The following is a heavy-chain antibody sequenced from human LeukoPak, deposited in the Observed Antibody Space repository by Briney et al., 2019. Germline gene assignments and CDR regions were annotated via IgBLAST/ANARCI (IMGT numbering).Heavy chain of an antibody. D-gene: IGHD3-22*01. CDR1: GFSFSTYW. CDR2: IHKDGRVM. J-gene: IGHJ4*02. Sequence: GSLRLSCAASGFSFSTYWMAWVRQAPGKGLEWVGNIHKDGRVMFYAASVKGRFTISRDNAKNSLYLDMNSLRDEDTAIYYCASSHDSSGNDWGQGTLVTVSS. V-gene: IGHV3-7*03. CDR3: ASSHDSSGND.